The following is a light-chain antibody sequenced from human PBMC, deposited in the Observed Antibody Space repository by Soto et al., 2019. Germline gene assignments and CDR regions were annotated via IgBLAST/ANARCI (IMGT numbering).Light chain of an antibody. J-gene: IGLJ1*01. CDR2: EVS. V-gene: IGLV2-14*01. Sequence: QSVLAQPASVSGSPGQSITISCTGSSSDIGAYSYVSWFQQYPGKAPKLIISEVSNRPSGVSNRFSGSKSGTAASLTISGLQTEDGADYFCFSFTTDWTHVFGTGTKVTVL. CDR3: FSFTTDWTHV. CDR1: SSDIGAYSY.